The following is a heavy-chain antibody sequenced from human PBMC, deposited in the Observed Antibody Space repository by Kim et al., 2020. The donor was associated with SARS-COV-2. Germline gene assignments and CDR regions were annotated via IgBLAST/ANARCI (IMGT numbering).Heavy chain of an antibody. Sequence: GGSLRLSCVGSGFTFSSYSMNWVRQAPGKGLEWVSYISSSGNIIYYADSVKGRFTSSRDNAKNSLHLQMNSLRAEDTAMYYCARIQSPGSYFKSILGDWGKGTLVTVPP. CDR3: ARIQSPGSYFKSILGD. D-gene: IGHD3-10*01. CDR1: GFTFSSYS. J-gene: IGHJ4*02. V-gene: IGHV3-48*04. CDR2: ISSSGNII.